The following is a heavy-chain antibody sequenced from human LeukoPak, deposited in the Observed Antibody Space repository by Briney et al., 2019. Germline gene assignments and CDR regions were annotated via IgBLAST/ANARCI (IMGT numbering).Heavy chain of an antibody. V-gene: IGHV1-2*02. CDR3: ARAQGIAVAGRRSWFDP. CDR1: GYTFTGYY. J-gene: IGHJ5*02. D-gene: IGHD6-19*01. Sequence: ASVKVSCKASGYTFTGYYMHWVRQAPGQGLEWMGWINPNSGGTNYAQKFQGRVNMTRDTSISTAYMELSRLRSDDTAVYYCARAQGIAVAGRRSWFDPWGQGTLVTVSS. CDR2: INPNSGGT.